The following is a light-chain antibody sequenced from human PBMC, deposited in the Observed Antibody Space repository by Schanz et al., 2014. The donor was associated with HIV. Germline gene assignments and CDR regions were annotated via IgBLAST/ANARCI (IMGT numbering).Light chain of an antibody. CDR3: AAWDVNLNGPV. V-gene: IGLV1-44*01. CDR1: RSNIGSRT. Sequence: QSVLTQPPSASGTPGQRVTITCSGSRSNIGSRTVDWYYQLPGTAPRLLIHNDNQRPSGVPDRFSGYKSGTSAALAISGLQSEDEADYYCAAWDVNLNGPVFGGGTKLTVI. J-gene: IGLJ2*01. CDR2: NDN.